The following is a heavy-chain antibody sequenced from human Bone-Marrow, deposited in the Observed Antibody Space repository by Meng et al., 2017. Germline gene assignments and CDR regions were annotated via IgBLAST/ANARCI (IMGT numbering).Heavy chain of an antibody. CDR1: GFTFSSYE. J-gene: IGHJ6*02. CDR3: ARNARLRYFDWLAKRYYGMDV. CDR2: ISSSGSTI. V-gene: IGHV3-48*03. Sequence: GGSLRLSCAASGFTFSSYEMNWVRQAPGKGLEWVSYISSSGSTIYYADSVKGRFTISRDNAKNSLYLQMNSLRAEDTAVYYCARNARLRYFDWLAKRYYGMDVWGQGTTVTVSS. D-gene: IGHD3-9*01.